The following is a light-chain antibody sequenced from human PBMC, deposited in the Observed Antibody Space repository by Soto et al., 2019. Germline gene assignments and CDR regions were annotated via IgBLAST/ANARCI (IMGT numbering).Light chain of an antibody. CDR2: AAS. CDR3: QQLWTYPLT. CDR1: QDVSRS. V-gene: IGKV1-9*01. Sequence: DTQLTQSPSFLSASVGDRVTIACRASQDVSRSVGWYQQKPGTAPKLLISAASTLNSGVPSRFRGSGSGTDFTLKISSLQPKDFATYYCQQLWTYPLTFGGGTKVEI. J-gene: IGKJ4*01.